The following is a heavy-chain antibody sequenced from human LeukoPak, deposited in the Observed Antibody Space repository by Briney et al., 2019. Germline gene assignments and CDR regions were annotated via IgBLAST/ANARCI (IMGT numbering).Heavy chain of an antibody. D-gene: IGHD3-22*01. Sequence: GGSLRLSCATSGFTFSTSWMHWVRQAPGKGLVWVSRINTDGNTRDYADSVKGRFTISRDNAKNTMYLQMNSLRAEDTAVYYCVRDMGYYDKVWGQGTLVTVSS. V-gene: IGHV3-74*01. CDR3: VRDMGYYDKV. J-gene: IGHJ4*02. CDR2: INTDGNTR. CDR1: GFTFSTSW.